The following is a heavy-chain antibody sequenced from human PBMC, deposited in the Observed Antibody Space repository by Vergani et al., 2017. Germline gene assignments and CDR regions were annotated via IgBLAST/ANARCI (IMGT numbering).Heavy chain of an antibody. V-gene: IGHV3-64*01. CDR2: ISSNGGST. CDR3: ATAGGDYARSARVNAFDI. D-gene: IGHD4-17*01. CDR1: GFTFSSYA. J-gene: IGHJ3*02. Sequence: EVQLVESGGGLVQPGGSLRLSCAASGFTFSSYAMHWVRQAPGKGLEYVSAISSNGGSTYYANSVKGRFTISRDNSKNTLYLQMGSLRAEDMAVYYCATAGGDYARSARVNAFDIWGQGTMVTVSS.